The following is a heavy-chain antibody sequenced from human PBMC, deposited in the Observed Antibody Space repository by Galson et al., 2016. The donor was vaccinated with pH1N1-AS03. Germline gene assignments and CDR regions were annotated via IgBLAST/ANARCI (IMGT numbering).Heavy chain of an antibody. Sequence: TLSLTCDVLGGTFSGFFWNWVRQSSGKGLEWIGEVDHSGIITYNPSLRSRLNISLDTSSRQFSLKLTSVTAADTAVYFCARLLGKAFPRLGRNFGMDVWGQG. V-gene: IGHV4-34*01. CDR3: ARLLGKAFPRLGRNFGMDV. J-gene: IGHJ6*02. CDR1: GGTFSGFF. D-gene: IGHD3-16*01. CDR2: VDHSGII.